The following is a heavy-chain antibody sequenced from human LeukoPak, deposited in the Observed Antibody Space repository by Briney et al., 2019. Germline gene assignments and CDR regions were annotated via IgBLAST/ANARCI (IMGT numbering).Heavy chain of an antibody. D-gene: IGHD6-13*01. CDR3: ARDGGIAAAPRDNWFDP. CDR2: ISSNGSTI. J-gene: IGHJ5*02. Sequence: GGSLRLSCAASGFTFSSYEMNWVRQAPGKGLEWVSYISSNGSTIYYADSVKGRFTISRDNAKNSLYLQMNSLRAEDTAVYYCARDGGIAAAPRDNWFDPWGQGTLVTVSS. V-gene: IGHV3-48*03. CDR1: GFTFSSYE.